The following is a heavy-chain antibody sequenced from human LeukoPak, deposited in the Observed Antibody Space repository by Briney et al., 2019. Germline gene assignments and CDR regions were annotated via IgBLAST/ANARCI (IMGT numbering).Heavy chain of an antibody. J-gene: IGHJ4*02. V-gene: IGHV3-30*02. CDR1: GFTFSSYG. CDR3: AKGPPYYDFWSGYYTEYFDY. D-gene: IGHD3-3*01. Sequence: PGGSLRLSCAASGFTFSSYGMHWVRQAPGKGLEWVAFIRYDGSDKYYADSVKGRFTISRDNSKNTLYLQMNSLRAEDTAVYYCAKGPPYYDFWSGYYTEYFDYWGQGTLVTVSS. CDR2: IRYDGSDK.